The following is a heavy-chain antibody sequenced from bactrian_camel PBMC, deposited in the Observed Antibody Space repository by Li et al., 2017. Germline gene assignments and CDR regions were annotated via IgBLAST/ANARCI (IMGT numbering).Heavy chain of an antibody. CDR1: GHTDSIDSLIT. J-gene: IGHJ4*01. CDR2: FDADGTT. D-gene: IGHD2*01. Sequence: HVQLVESGGDSVQAGGTLRLSCVASGHTDSIDSLITMGWLRQAPGKEREGVAGFDADGTTTYADSVKGRFTISRDNAKNTVYLRLNSLKTEDSAMYYCSKAVSGCGDSDYSIDSADRGQGTQVTVS. V-gene: IGHV3S53*01.